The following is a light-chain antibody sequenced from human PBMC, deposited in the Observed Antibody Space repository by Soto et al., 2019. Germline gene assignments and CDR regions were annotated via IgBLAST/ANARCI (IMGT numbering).Light chain of an antibody. J-gene: IGKJ1*01. CDR3: QQRSEWPRT. Sequence: PGERDTLSCRASQSISSSLAWYQQKPGQAPRLLIYDASTRATGFPARFSGSGSGTDFTLTIGSLEPEDFAVYYCQQRSEWPRTFGQGTKVDI. CDR2: DAS. V-gene: IGKV3-11*01. CDR1: QSISSS.